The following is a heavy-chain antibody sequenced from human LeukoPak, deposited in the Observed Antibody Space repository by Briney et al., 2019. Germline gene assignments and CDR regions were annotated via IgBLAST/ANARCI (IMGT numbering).Heavy chain of an antibody. V-gene: IGHV3-23*01. CDR3: AKAQTHYYYGMDV. J-gene: IGHJ6*02. Sequence: GGPLRLSCAASGFIFSNYAMSWVRQAPEKGLEWVSGISGSGGSTYSADSVKGRFTISRDNSKNTLYLQMNSLRAEDTAVYYCAKAQTHYYYGMDVWGQGTTVTVSS. CDR2: ISGSGGST. CDR1: GFIFSNYA.